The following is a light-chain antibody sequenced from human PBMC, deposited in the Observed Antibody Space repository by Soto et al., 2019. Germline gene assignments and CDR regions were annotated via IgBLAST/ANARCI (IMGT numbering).Light chain of an antibody. J-gene: IGLJ2*01. CDR2: GVS. CDR1: SSDIGAYNF. V-gene: IGLV2-8*01. CDR3: SSYAGSNNYVV. Sequence: QSALTQPPSASGSPGQSVSISCTGTSSDIGAYNFVSWYQQHPGKAPRLMMYGVSKRPSGVPDRFSGSKSGNTASLTVSGLQAEDEADYYCSSYAGSNNYVVFGGGTKLTVL.